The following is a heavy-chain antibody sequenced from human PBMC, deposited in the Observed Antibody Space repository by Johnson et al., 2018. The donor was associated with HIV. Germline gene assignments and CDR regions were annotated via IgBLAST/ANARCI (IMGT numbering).Heavy chain of an antibody. V-gene: IGHV3-33*01. CDR3: ARGSTMRVSAFDL. Sequence: QVQLVESGGGVVQPGRSLRLSCAASGFTFSSYGMHWVRQAPGKGLEWVAVIWYDGSNKYYADSVKGRFTISRDNSNNTLYLQMNSLRTEDTAVYYCARGSTMRVSAFDLWGQGTMVTVSS. CDR2: IWYDGSNK. CDR1: GFTFSSYG. D-gene: IGHD3-22*01. J-gene: IGHJ3*01.